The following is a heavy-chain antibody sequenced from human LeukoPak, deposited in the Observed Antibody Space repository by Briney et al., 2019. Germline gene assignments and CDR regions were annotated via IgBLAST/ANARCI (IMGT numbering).Heavy chain of an antibody. J-gene: IGHJ4*02. CDR2: ISLSGSTI. CDR1: GFNFSDFY. V-gene: IGHV3-11*01. Sequence: GGSLRLSCAASGFNFSDFYMSWIRRAPGKGLEWLSSISLSGSTITYAASVKGRVTVSRDNAKTSLFLQMNSLRADDTAVYYCAREASCSSTTCYFDYWGQGTLVTVSS. CDR3: AREASCSSTTCYFDY. D-gene: IGHD2-2*01.